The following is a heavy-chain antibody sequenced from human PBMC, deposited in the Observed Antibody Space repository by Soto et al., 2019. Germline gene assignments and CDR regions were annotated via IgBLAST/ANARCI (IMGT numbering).Heavy chain of an antibody. J-gene: IGHJ4*02. Sequence: EVQLLESGGGLVQPGGSLRLSCAASGFTFSSYAMTWVRQAPGKGLEWVAAMSGSGGSTYYADSVKGRFTISRDNSKNTLYLQMNSLRAEDTAVYYCAKDRGYCSSTSCQIDYWGQGTLVTVSS. CDR1: GFTFSSYA. CDR2: MSGSGGST. D-gene: IGHD2-2*01. CDR3: AKDRGYCSSTSCQIDY. V-gene: IGHV3-23*01.